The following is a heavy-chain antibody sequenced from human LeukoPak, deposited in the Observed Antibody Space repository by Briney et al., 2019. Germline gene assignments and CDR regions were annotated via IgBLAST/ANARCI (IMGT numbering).Heavy chain of an antibody. CDR1: GFTFSSYA. J-gene: IGHJ4*02. CDR3: ADTIMITFGGVRTINDY. Sequence: GGSLRLSCAASGFTFSSYAMSWVRQAPGKGLEWVSAISGSGGSTYYADSVKGRFTISRDNSKNTLYLQMNSLRAEDTAVYYCADTIMITFGGVRTINDYWGQGTLVTVSS. D-gene: IGHD3-16*01. V-gene: IGHV3-23*01. CDR2: ISGSGGST.